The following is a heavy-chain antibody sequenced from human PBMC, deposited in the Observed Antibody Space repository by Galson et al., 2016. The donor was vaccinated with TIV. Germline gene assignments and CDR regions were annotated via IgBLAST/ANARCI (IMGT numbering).Heavy chain of an antibody. CDR1: GASINTGGYY. D-gene: IGHD3-10*01. CDR2: IFHSGNT. V-gene: IGHV4-31*03. J-gene: IGHJ5*02. Sequence: TLSLTCSVSGASINTGGYYWTWIRQRPGKGLEWIGYIFHSGNTYYNPSLRSRISIAVDTSKNHFSLKLSSVTAADTAVYYCAAGGFCSNSDCYYRGLDRWGQGTLVSVSS. CDR3: AAGGFCSNSDCYYRGLDR.